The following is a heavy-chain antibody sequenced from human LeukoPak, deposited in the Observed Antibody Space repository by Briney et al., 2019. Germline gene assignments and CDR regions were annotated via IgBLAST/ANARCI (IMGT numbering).Heavy chain of an antibody. J-gene: IGHJ3*02. V-gene: IGHV5-51*01. D-gene: IGHD6-19*01. CDR3: ARTGYSSGWYGGWDI. CDR2: IYPGDSDT. CDR1: GYSXTNYW. Sequence: GESLKISCKGSGYSXTNYWIGWVXQXPGKGLEWMGIIYPGDSDTRYSPSFQGQVTISADKSISTAYLQWSSLKASDTAMYYCARTGYSSGWYGGWDIWGQGTLVTVSS.